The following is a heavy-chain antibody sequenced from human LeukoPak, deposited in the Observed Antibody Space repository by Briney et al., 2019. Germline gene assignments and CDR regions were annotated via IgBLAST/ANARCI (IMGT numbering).Heavy chain of an antibody. CDR1: GFTFEDYG. V-gene: IGHV3-20*04. J-gene: IGHJ4*02. CDR2: INWNGGST. D-gene: IGHD3-3*01. Sequence: PGGPLRLSCGACGFTFEDYGMSWVRQAPGKGLEGVSGINWNGGSTGYADSVKGRFPISRDNAKNSLCLHMNSLRAEDTALYYCAREPEPFGVVIMDYWGQGPLVTVSS. CDR3: AREPEPFGVVIMDY.